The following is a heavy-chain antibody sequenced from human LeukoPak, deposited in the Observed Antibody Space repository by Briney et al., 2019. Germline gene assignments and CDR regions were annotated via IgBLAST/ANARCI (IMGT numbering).Heavy chain of an antibody. D-gene: IGHD6-19*01. CDR2: IYYSTNT. CDR3: VRRVAGTFYFDK. J-gene: IGHJ4*02. V-gene: IGHV4-39*01. Sequence: PSETLSLTCIVSGESIKSTSNYWAWVRQPPGKGLEWIGHIYYSTNTYYNSSLKSRVTISDDTSKNQASLSLRSVTAADTALYFCVRRVAGTFYFDKWGEGSLVSVSS. CDR1: GESIKSTSNY.